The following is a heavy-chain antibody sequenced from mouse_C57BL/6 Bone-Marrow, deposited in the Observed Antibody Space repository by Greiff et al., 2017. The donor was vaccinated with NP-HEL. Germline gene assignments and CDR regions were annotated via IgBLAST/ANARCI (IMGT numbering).Heavy chain of an antibody. J-gene: IGHJ1*03. CDR1: GYTFTSYW. CDR2: IHPNSGST. V-gene: IGHV1-64*01. Sequence: VQLQQPGAELVKPGASVKLSCKASGYTFTSYWMHWVKQRPGQGLEWIGMIHPNSGSTNYNEKFKSKATLTVDKSSSTAYMQLSSLTSEDSAVYYCAREIYYYGSSYLYWYFDVWGTGTTVTVSS. D-gene: IGHD1-1*01. CDR3: AREIYYYGSSYLYWYFDV.